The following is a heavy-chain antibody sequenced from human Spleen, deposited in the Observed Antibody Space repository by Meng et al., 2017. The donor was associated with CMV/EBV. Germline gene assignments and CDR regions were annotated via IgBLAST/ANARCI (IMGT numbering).Heavy chain of an antibody. V-gene: IGHV3-74*01. CDR2: INSDGSST. D-gene: IGHD1-26*01. J-gene: IGHJ6*02. CDR3: ARVRRSSPSYGMDV. CDR1: GFTFSSYW. Sequence: GESLKISCAASGFTFSSYWMHWVRQAPGKGLVWVSRINSDGSSTSYADSVKGRFTISRDNAKNTLYLQMNSLRAEDTAVYYCARVRRSSPSYGMDVWGQGTTVTVSS.